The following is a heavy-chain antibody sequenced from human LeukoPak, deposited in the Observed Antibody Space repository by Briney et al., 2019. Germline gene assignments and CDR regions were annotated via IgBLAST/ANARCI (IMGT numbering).Heavy chain of an antibody. Sequence: SETLSLTCTVSGGSISSYYWSWIRQPPGKGLEWIGYIYYSGSTNYNPSLKSRVTISVDTSKNQFSLKLSSVTAADTAVYYCARHKGRVRRGAPYFDYWGQGTLVTVSS. V-gene: IGHV4-59*08. CDR3: ARHKGRVRRGAPYFDY. D-gene: IGHD3-16*01. CDR1: GGSISSYY. CDR2: IYYSGST. J-gene: IGHJ4*02.